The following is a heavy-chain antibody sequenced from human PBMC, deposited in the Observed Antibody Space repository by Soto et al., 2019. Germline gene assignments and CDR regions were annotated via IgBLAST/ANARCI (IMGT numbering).Heavy chain of an antibody. CDR2: TFHSGET. CDR1: GASISSGDYY. J-gene: IGHJ3*01. CDR3: ARSQYVLGAVDV. D-gene: IGHD3-10*02. V-gene: IGHV4-30-4*08. Sequence: QVQLQESGPGLVKPSETLSLTCTVSGASISSGDYYWSWIRQSPGKGLQWNGYTFHSGETYYTPVLELSLPSTIDASKNQFTLNLNSVTVADTAVYFCARSQYVLGAVDVWGQGTVVTVSS.